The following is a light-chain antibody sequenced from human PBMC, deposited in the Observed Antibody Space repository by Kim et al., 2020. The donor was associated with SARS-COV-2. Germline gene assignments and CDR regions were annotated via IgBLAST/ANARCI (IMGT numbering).Light chain of an antibody. CDR3: QQYNDWPFIT. V-gene: IGKV3-15*01. J-gene: IGKJ4*01. CDR2: GAS. Sequence: IVMTQSPATLSVSPGEGVTLSCRADQSVSNNLAWYPQQPGQAPRLLIHGASTRAAGIPARFSGSGSGTEFTLTISSLQSEDSAVYYCQQYNDWPFITFGRGTTVDI. CDR1: QSVSNN.